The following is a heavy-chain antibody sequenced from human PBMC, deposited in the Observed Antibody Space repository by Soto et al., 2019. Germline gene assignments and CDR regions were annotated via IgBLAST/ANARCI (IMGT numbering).Heavy chain of an antibody. V-gene: IGHV4-61*01. Sequence: PSETLSLTCTVSGGSVSSGSYYWSWIRQPPGKGLEWIGYIYYSGSTNYNPSLKSRVTISVDTSKNQFSLKLSSVTAADTAVYYCARVGRFGELRNWFDPWGQGTLVTVSS. CDR1: GGSVSSGSYY. D-gene: IGHD3-10*01. CDR2: IYYSGST. CDR3: ARVGRFGELRNWFDP. J-gene: IGHJ5*02.